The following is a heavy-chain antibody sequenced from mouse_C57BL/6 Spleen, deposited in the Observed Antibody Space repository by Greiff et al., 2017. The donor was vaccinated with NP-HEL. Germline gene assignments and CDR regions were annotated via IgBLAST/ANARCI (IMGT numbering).Heavy chain of an antibody. V-gene: IGHV1-64*01. CDR3: ARRIYYDYDAYAMDY. D-gene: IGHD2-4*01. CDR2: IHPNSGST. CDR1: GYTFTSYW. J-gene: IGHJ4*01. Sequence: QVQLQQPGAELVKPGASVKLSCKASGYTFTSYWMHWVKQRPGQGLEWIGLIHPNSGSTNYNEKFKSKATLTVDKSSSTAYMQLSSLTSEDSAVYYCARRIYYDYDAYAMDYGGQGTSVTVS.